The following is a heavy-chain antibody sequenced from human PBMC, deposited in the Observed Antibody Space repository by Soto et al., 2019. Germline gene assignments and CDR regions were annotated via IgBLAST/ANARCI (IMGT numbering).Heavy chain of an antibody. CDR1: GFTFSSYS. D-gene: IGHD3-3*01. J-gene: IGHJ4*02. CDR2: ISSSSSYI. Sequence: GGSLRLSCAASGFTFSSYSMNWVRQAPGKGLEWVSSISSSSSYIYYADSVKGRFTISRDNAKNSLYLQMNSLRAEDTAVYYCARGAVDFWSGYQRTTVDYWGQGTLVTVSS. V-gene: IGHV3-21*01. CDR3: ARGAVDFWSGYQRTTVDY.